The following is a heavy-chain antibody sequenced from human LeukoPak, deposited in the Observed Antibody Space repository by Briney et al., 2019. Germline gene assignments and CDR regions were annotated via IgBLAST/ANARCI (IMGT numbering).Heavy chain of an antibody. J-gene: IGHJ4*02. V-gene: IGHV3-53*01. CDR3: ASSSGSYYIDY. Sequence: GGSLRLSCAASGFTVSSNYMSWVRQAPGKGLEWVSVIYSGGSTYYADSVKGRFTISRDNSKNTLYLQMNSLRAEDTAVYYCASSSGSYYIDYWGQGTLVTVSS. CDR2: IYSGGST. CDR1: GFTVSSNY. D-gene: IGHD1-26*01.